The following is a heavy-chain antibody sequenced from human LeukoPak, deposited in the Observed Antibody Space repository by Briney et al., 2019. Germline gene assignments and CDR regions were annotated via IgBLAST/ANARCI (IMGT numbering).Heavy chain of an antibody. CDR1: GFSFSGHW. Sequence: SGGSLRLSCTASGFSFSGHWMHWARQLPGKGLVWVSRISPTGSTTSYADSVKGRFTVSRDNAKNTLYLQVNNLRAEDTAAYYCARGPNSNWSGLDFWGQGTLLTVSS. D-gene: IGHD6-6*01. J-gene: IGHJ4*02. CDR2: ISPTGSTT. V-gene: IGHV3-74*01. CDR3: ARGPNSNWSGLDF.